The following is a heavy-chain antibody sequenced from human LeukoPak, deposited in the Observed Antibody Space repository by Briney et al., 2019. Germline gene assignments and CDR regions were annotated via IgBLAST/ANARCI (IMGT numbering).Heavy chain of an antibody. J-gene: IGHJ4*02. V-gene: IGHV4-31*03. CDR3: ARDRRYYDSSDFLRGDFDY. CDR2: IYHTGSN. D-gene: IGHD3-22*01. Sequence: SETLSLTCTVSSDSISSGGYYWSWIRQHPGKGLEWIGCIYHTGSNHYNPSLKSRVTMSVDTSKNQISLKLSSVTAADTAVYYCARDRRYYDSSDFLRGDFDYWGQGTLVTVSS. CDR1: SDSISSGGYY.